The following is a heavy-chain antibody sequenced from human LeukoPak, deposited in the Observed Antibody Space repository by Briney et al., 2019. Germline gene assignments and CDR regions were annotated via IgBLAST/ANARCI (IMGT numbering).Heavy chain of an antibody. J-gene: IGHJ2*01. V-gene: IGHV4-59*08. D-gene: IGHD4-23*01. CDR2: IFYSGTT. CDR1: GASISNYY. CDR3: ARFTTVVPAFWYFDL. Sequence: KTSETLSLTCTVSGASISNYYWSWIRQPPGKGLEWIGYIFYSGTTNYNPSLKSRVTVSLDTSKNQFSLQLRSVTAADTAVYYCARFTTVVPAFWYFDLWGRGTLVTVSS.